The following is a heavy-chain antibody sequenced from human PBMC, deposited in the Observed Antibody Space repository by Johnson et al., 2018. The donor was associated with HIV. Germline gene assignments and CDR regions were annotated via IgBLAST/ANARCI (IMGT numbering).Heavy chain of an antibody. V-gene: IGHV3-30*01. J-gene: IGHJ3*02. D-gene: IGHD1-1*01. CDR2: ISNDGSNT. Sequence: QVQLVESGGNVVQHGRSQRLSCAASGFTFSDYSMHWVRQAPGKGLEWVAIISNDGSNTYFADSVKGRFTISRDNFKNTVYLQMNSLRTVDTAVYYCARGYTWNDVSIWGQGTMVTVSS. CDR1: GFTFSDYS. CDR3: ARGYTWNDVSI.